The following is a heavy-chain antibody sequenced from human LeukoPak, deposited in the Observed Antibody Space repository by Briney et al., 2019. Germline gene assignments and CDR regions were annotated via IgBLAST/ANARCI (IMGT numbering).Heavy chain of an antibody. Sequence: SVKVSCKASGGTFSSYAISWVRQAPGQGLEWMGGIISIFGTANYAQKFQGRVTITADESTSTAYMELSSLRSEDTAVYYCASGVRGVDHYFDYWGQGTLVTVSS. J-gene: IGHJ4*02. V-gene: IGHV1-69*01. CDR1: GGTFSSYA. CDR2: IISIFGTA. D-gene: IGHD3-10*01. CDR3: ASGVRGVDHYFDY.